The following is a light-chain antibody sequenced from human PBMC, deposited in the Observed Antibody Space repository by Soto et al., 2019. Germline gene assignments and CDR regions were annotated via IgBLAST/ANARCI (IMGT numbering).Light chain of an antibody. V-gene: IGLV1-47*01. CDR3: AAWDGSRSGWV. CDR1: SSNIETNY. Sequence: QSVLTQPPSASGTPGQRVTISCYGSSSNIETNYVYWYQQLPGTAPKVLIYRNNQRPSRVPDRFSASKSGTSASLAISGRRSEDEADYYCAAWDGSRSGWVFGGGTKLTVL. CDR2: RNN. J-gene: IGLJ3*02.